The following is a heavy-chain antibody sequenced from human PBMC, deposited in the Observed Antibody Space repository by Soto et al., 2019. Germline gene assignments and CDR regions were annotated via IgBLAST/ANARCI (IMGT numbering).Heavy chain of an antibody. CDR2: IYPGDSDT. V-gene: IGHV5-51*01. CDR3: ARLSYYYDSSGSSPATY. CDR1: GYRFTNYW. D-gene: IGHD3-22*01. Sequence: GESLKISCKGSGYRFTNYWIGWVRQMPGKGLEWMGIIYPGDSDTRYSPSFQGQVTISADKSISTAYLQWSSLKASDTAIYYCARLSYYYDSSGSSPATYWGQGTLVTVSS. J-gene: IGHJ4*02.